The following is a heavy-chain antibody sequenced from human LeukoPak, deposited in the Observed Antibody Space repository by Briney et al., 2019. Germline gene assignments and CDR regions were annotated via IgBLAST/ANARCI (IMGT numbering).Heavy chain of an antibody. D-gene: IGHD4-17*01. J-gene: IGHJ4*02. V-gene: IGHV3-66*04. CDR1: GFTVSSNF. CDR3: TRHTYGDLFSLDY. Sequence: GGSLRLSCAASGFTVSSNFMTWVRQAPGQGLEWVSVIYSGGSTYYADSVKDRFTISRDNSKNMLYLQMNSLRAEDTAVYYCTRHTYGDLFSLDYWGQGTLVTVSS. CDR2: IYSGGST.